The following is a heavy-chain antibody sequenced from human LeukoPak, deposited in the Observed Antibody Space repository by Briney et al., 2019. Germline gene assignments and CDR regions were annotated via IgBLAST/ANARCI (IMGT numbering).Heavy chain of an antibody. CDR2: IYYSGST. V-gene: IGHV4-59*01. J-gene: IGHJ6*03. Sequence: SETLSLTCTVSGGSISSYYWSWIRQPPGQGLEWIGYIYYSGSTNYNPSLKSRVTISVDTSKNQFSLQLSSVTAADTAVYYCARVGRSWYPYYYMDVWGKGTTVTVSS. D-gene: IGHD6-13*01. CDR3: ARVGRSWYPYYYMDV. CDR1: GGSISSYY.